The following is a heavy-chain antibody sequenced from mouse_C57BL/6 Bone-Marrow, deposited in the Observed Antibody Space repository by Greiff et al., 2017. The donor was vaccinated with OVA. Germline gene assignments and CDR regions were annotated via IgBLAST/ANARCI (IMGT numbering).Heavy chain of an antibody. J-gene: IGHJ3*01. CDR1: GFNIKDDY. CDR3: TTFYSNSAWFAY. D-gene: IGHD2-5*01. V-gene: IGHV14-4*01. CDR2: IDPENGDT. Sequence: VQLQQSGAELVRPGASVKLSCTASGFNIKDDYMHWVKQRPEQGLEWIGWIDPENGDTEYASKFQGKATITADTSSNTAYLQLSSLTSADTAVYYWTTFYSNSAWFAYWGQGTLVTVSA.